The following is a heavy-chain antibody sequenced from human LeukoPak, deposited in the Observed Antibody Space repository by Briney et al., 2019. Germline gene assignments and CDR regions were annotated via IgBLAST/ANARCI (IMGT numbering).Heavy chain of an antibody. CDR1: GGTFSSYA. Sequence: GASVKVSCKASGGTFSSYAISWVRQAPGQGLEWMGRIIPILGIANYAQKFQGRVTITADKSTSTAYMELSSLRSEDTAVYYCAGPIPAAKYYYGMDVWGQGTTVTVSS. J-gene: IGHJ6*02. V-gene: IGHV1-69*04. CDR3: AGPIPAAKYYYGMDV. CDR2: IIPILGIA. D-gene: IGHD2-2*01.